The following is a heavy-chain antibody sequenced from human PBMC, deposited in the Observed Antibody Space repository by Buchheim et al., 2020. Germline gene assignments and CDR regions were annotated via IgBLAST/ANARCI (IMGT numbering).Heavy chain of an antibody. V-gene: IGHV3-23*01. D-gene: IGHD3-3*01. CDR1: GLTFSSYA. Sequence: EVQLLESGGGLVQPGGSLRLSCAASGLTFSSYAMSWVRQAPGKGLEWVSAISGSGGRTYYADSVKGRFTISRDNSKNTLYLQMNSLRAEDTAVYYCAKDPGNYDFWSGYYTGIYYYFDYWGQGTL. CDR2: ISGSGGRT. J-gene: IGHJ4*02. CDR3: AKDPGNYDFWSGYYTGIYYYFDY.